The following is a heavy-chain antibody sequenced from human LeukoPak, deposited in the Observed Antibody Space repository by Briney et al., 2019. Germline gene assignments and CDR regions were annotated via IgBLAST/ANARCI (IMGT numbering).Heavy chain of an antibody. V-gene: IGHV3-48*03. Sequence: GGSLRLSCAASGFTFSSYEMNWVRQAPGKGLEGVSYISSSGSTIYYADSVKGRFTISRDNAKNSLYLQMNSLRAEDTAVYYCARDRSSSWRNYFDYWGQGTLVTVSS. CDR2: ISSSGSTI. J-gene: IGHJ4*02. D-gene: IGHD6-13*01. CDR3: ARDRSSSWRNYFDY. CDR1: GFTFSSYE.